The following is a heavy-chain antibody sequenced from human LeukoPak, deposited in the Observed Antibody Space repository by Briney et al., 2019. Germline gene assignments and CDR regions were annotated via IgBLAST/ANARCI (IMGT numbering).Heavy chain of an antibody. CDR1: GFTFSSYA. V-gene: IGHV3-30*18. J-gene: IGHJ6*03. CDR3: EKLGWPDYYYYYMDV. D-gene: IGHD2-15*01. CDR2: ISYDQNNE. Sequence: GGSLRLSCAASGFTFSSYAMHWVRQAPGKGLEWVAFISYDQNNEYYADSVKGRFTISRDNSKNTLYLQMNSLRAEDTAVYYCEKLGWPDYYYYYMDVWGKGTTVTVSS.